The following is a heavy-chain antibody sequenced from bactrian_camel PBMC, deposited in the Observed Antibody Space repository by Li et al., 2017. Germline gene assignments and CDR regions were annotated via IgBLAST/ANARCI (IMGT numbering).Heavy chain of an antibody. D-gene: IGHD2*01. CDR1: GSIYDGSC. V-gene: IGHV3S55*01. Sequence: HVQLVESGGGSVQAGGSLTLSCKVPGSIYDGSCLAWFRQAPGKEREGVATADGGSGTLYADSVKGRFTISRDNAKNTLYLQLNSLKPEDTAVYYCATTLGAYLRGGYYYTGFGHWGQGTQVTVS. CDR3: ATTLGAYLRGGYYYTGFGH. J-gene: IGHJ6*01. CDR2: ADGGSGT.